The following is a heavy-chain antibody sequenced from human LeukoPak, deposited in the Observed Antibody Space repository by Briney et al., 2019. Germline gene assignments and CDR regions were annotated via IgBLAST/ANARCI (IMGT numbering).Heavy chain of an antibody. V-gene: IGHV3-9*01. CDR2: ISWNSGSI. D-gene: IGHD6-19*01. Sequence: GRSLRLSCAASGFTFDDYAMHWVRHAPGKGLEWVSGISWNSGSIGYADSVKGRFTISRDNAKNSLYLQMNSLRAEDTALYYCAKDHSSGWYWDYFDYWGQGTLVTVPS. CDR1: GFTFDDYA. CDR3: AKDHSSGWYWDYFDY. J-gene: IGHJ4*02.